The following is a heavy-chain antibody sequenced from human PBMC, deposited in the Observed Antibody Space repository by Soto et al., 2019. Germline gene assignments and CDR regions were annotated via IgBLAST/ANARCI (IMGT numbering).Heavy chain of an antibody. D-gene: IGHD1-26*01. CDR1: GYTFTSTW. CDR2: INPYGGAA. V-gene: IGHV1-46*01. J-gene: IGHJ3*01. Sequence: ASVKVSCKASGYTFTSTWMHWVRQAPGQGLEWMGIINPYGGAATYAEKFQSQVTISVDKSINTAYLHWASLKASDTGIYYCARTYTGSRHLDVFDLWGQGTVVTVSS. CDR3: ARTYTGSRHLDVFDL.